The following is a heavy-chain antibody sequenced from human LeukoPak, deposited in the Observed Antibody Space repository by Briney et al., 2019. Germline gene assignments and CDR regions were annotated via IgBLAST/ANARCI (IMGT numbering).Heavy chain of an antibody. Sequence: PGGSLRLSCAASGFTFSNAWMSWVRQAPGKGLEWVGRIKSKTDGGTTDYAAPVKGRFTISRDDSKNTLYLQMNSLKTEDTAVYYCTTAWCGSGSYYFDYWGQGTLVTVSS. CDR2: IKSKTDGGTT. CDR3: TTAWCGSGSYYFDY. V-gene: IGHV3-15*01. CDR1: GFTFSNAW. J-gene: IGHJ4*02. D-gene: IGHD3-10*01.